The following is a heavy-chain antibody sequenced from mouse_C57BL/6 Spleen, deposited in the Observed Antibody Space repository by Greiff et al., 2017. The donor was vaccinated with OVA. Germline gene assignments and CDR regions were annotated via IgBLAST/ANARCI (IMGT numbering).Heavy chain of an antibody. V-gene: IGHV1-82*01. D-gene: IGHD2-4*01. CDR3: ARGDYLYAMDY. Sequence: QVQLQQSGPELVKPGASVKISCKASGYAFSSSWMNWVKQRPGKGLEWIGRIYPGDGDTNSNGKFKGKAPLTADKSSSTAYMQLSSLTSEDSAVYFCARGDYLYAMDYWGQGTSVTVSS. CDR1: GYAFSSSW. CDR2: IYPGDGDT. J-gene: IGHJ4*01.